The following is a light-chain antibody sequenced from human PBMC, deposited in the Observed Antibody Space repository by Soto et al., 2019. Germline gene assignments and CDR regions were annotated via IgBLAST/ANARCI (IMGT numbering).Light chain of an antibody. V-gene: IGLV1-44*01. J-gene: IGLJ2*01. CDR1: ISNIGSNA. CDR3: AAWDDSLTAVL. Sequence: QSVLTQPPSASGTPGQTVTISCSGTISNIGSNAVNWYQQVPGTAHKLLMYKNDQRPSGVPDRFSGSKSGTSASLAVSGLHSDDEADYYCAAWDDSLTAVLFGGGTKLTVL. CDR2: KND.